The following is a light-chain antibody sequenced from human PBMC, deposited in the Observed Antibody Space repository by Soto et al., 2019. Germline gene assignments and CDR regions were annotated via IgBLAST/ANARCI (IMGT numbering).Light chain of an antibody. CDR2: GTS. Sequence: EIVLTQSPGTLSLSPGERATLSCRTSQTVSSTYLAWYQQKRGQAPRLLIYGTSNRATGIPDRFSGSGSGTDFTLTISRLESEDFTVYHCQLYGSSPLYSFAQGTELEI. CDR3: QLYGSSPLYS. J-gene: IGKJ2*01. V-gene: IGKV3-20*01. CDR1: QTVSSTY.